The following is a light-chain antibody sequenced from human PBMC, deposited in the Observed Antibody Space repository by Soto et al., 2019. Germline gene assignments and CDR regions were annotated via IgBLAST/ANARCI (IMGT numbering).Light chain of an antibody. CDR2: EVS. CDR3: QSYDNILSGPL. CDR1: SSDVGGWPH. Sequence: QSVLTQPASVSASPGQSITISCAGTSSDVGGWPHVSWYQQHPGKAPKLVIYEVSNRPSGVSSRFSGSKSGSTASLTISGLQAEDEADYYCQSYDNILSGPLFGGGTKVTVL. J-gene: IGLJ3*02. V-gene: IGLV2-14*01.